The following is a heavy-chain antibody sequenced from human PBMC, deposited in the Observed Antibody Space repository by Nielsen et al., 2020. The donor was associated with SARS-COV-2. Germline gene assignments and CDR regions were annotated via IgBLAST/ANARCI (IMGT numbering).Heavy chain of an antibody. D-gene: IGHD1-26*01. CDR1: GFTFRRND. V-gene: IGHV3-30-3*01. Sequence: GESLKISCAASGFTFRRNDMPWVRPAPGKGLAWVAVISYDGSNKYYADSVKGRFTISRDNSKNTLYLQMNSLRAEDTAVYYCAREPAVGATTTGDGFDYWGQGTLVTVSS. CDR2: ISYDGSNK. J-gene: IGHJ4*02. CDR3: AREPAVGATTTGDGFDY.